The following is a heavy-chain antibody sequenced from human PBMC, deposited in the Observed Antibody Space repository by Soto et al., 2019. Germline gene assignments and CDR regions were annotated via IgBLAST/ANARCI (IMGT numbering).Heavy chain of an antibody. Sequence: SGPTLVNPTETLTLTCTVSGFSLSNARMGVSWIRQPPGKALEWLAHIFSNDEKSYSTSLKSRLTISKDTSKSQVVLTMTNMDPVDTATYYCARMHTIFGVVKMYNWFDPWGQGTLVTVSS. CDR1: GFSLSNARMG. D-gene: IGHD3-3*01. J-gene: IGHJ5*02. CDR3: ARMHTIFGVVKMYNWFDP. V-gene: IGHV2-26*01. CDR2: IFSNDEK.